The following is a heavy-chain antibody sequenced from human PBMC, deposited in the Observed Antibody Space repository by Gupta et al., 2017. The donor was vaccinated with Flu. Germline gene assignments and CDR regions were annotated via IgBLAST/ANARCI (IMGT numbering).Heavy chain of an antibody. CDR3: AKIPQKIRFPHYGMDV. J-gene: IGHJ6*02. CDR1: GFTFSSYG. D-gene: IGHD3-3*01. CDR2: ISYDGSNK. V-gene: IGHV3-30*18. Sequence: QVQLVESGGGVVQPGRSLRLSCAASGFTFSSYGMHWVRQAPGKGLEWVAVISYDGSNKYYADSVKGRFTISRDNSKNTLYLQMNSLRAEDTAVYYCAKIPQKIRFPHYGMDVWGQGTTVTVSS.